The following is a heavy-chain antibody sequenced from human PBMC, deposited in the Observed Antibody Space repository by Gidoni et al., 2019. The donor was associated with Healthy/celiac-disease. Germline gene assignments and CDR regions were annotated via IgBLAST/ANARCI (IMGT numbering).Heavy chain of an antibody. CDR2: ISGSGVST. CDR1: GFTFSSYA. Sequence: EVQLLESGGGLVQPGGSMRLSCAASGFTFSSYAMSWVRQAPGKGLEWVSAISGSGVSTYYGNSVKGRFTISRDNSRNTLYLQMTSLRAEDTAVYYCAKGVYSSGSDVFEVWGQGTMVTVSA. D-gene: IGHD6-19*01. J-gene: IGHJ3*01. V-gene: IGHV3-23*01. CDR3: AKGVYSSGSDVFEV.